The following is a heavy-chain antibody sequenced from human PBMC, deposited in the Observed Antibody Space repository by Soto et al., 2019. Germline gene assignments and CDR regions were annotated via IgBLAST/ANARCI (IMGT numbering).Heavy chain of an antibody. CDR2: IYPGDSDT. J-gene: IGHJ4*02. CDR3: ARLYNNYLFDH. D-gene: IGHD4-4*01. V-gene: IGHV5-51*01. CDR1: GYRFSNNW. Sequence: GESLKISCQGSGYRFSNNWIGWVRQMPGRGLVWVGIIYPGDSDTRYSPSFKGQVTMSADKSTSTAYLHWSSLSASDTAIYYCARLYNNYLFDHWGQGTLVTVSS.